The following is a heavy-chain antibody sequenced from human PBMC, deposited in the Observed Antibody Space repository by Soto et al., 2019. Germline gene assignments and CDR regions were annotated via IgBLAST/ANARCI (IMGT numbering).Heavy chain of an antibody. CDR3: AAPPRY. D-gene: IGHD6-6*01. Sequence: PSETLSLTSTVSGGNIISYYWSWIRQPPGKGLEWIGYIYDSGSTNYNPSLKSRVTISVDTSKNQFSLKLTSVTAADTAVYYCAAPPRYWGQGTLVTVSS. V-gene: IGHV4-59*01. CDR2: IYDSGST. CDR1: GGNIISYY. J-gene: IGHJ4*02.